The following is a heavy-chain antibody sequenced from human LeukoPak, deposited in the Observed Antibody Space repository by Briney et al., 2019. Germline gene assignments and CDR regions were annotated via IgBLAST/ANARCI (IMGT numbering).Heavy chain of an antibody. CDR3: ARGGIIAARPGRNWFDP. Sequence: PSETLSLTCAVYGGSFSGYYWSWIRQPPGKGLEWIGEINHSGSTNYNPSLKSRVTISVDTSKNQFSLKLSSVTAADTAVYYCARGGIIAARPGRNWFDPWGQGTLVTVS. CDR1: GGSFSGYY. V-gene: IGHV4-34*01. CDR2: INHSGST. D-gene: IGHD6-6*01. J-gene: IGHJ5*02.